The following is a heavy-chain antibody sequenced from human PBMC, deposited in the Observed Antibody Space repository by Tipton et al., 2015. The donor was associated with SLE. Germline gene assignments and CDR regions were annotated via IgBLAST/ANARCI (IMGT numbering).Heavy chain of an antibody. CDR3: ARAYGDYYDFYMDV. D-gene: IGHD4-17*01. CDR2: ITSISRYI. Sequence: SLRLSCAASGFTFGHYSVNWVRQAPGKGLEWVSSITSISRYIHYADAVKGRFTISRDNANNTLYLQMNSLRAEDTAVYYCARAYGDYYDFYMDVWGKGTTVTVSS. J-gene: IGHJ6*03. V-gene: IGHV3-21*01. CDR1: GFTFGHYS.